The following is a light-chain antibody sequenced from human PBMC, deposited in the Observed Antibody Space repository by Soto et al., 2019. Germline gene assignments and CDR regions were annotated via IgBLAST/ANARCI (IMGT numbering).Light chain of an antibody. V-gene: IGKV1-39*01. CDR1: QSVGSR. J-gene: IGKJ2*01. Sequence: DIQMTQSPSSLSASVGDRVTITCRPSQSVGSRLNWYLQKPGKAPKVLIYAVSRLQDGVPSRFSGSESETDFTLTISSLQPEDFATYYCQQTYSTPYTFCQGTKVDIK. CDR3: QQTYSTPYT. CDR2: AVS.